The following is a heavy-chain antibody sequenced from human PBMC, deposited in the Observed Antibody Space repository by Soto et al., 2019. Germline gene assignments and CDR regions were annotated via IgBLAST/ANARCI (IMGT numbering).Heavy chain of an antibody. Sequence: GKGLEWVSYISSGSSTIYYADSGKGRFTISRDNAKNSLYLQMNSLRAEDTAVYYFQAEDGIRVLCTVSAFLLNRSSDL. D-gene: IGHD2-15*01. CDR2: ISSGSSTI. V-gene: IGHV3-48*01. J-gene: IGHJ2*01. CDR3: QAEDGIRVLCTVSAFLLNRSSDL.